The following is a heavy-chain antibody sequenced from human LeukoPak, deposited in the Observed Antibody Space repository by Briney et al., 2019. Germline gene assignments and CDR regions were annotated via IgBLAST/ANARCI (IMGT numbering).Heavy chain of an antibody. D-gene: IGHD2-15*01. CDR2: IYSSDTGGNT. Sequence: PGGSLRLSCAASGFTFSSYEMNWVRQAPGKGLQWVSVIYSSDTGGNTYYADSAKGRCTISRDNAKNSLYLQMNSLRAEDTAFYYCARGGGRYCSGGNCRTVNAFDIWGQGTMVTVSS. CDR3: ARGGGRYCSGGNCRTVNAFDI. V-gene: IGHV3-48*03. J-gene: IGHJ3*02. CDR1: GFTFSSYE.